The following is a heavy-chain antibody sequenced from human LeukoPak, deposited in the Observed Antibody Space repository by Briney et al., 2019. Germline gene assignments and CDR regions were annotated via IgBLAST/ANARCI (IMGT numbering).Heavy chain of an antibody. CDR2: IKQGGSEK. J-gene: IGHJ5*02. V-gene: IGHV3-7*01. CDR3: ARDDCSSISCYHNWFDP. D-gene: IGHD2-2*01. Sequence: GGSLRLSCAASGFTFSSYWMSWVRQAPGKGLEWVASIKQGGSEKYYVDSVKGRFTISRDNAKKSLYLQMNSLRAEDTAVYYCARDDCSSISCYHNWFDPWGQGTLVTVSS. CDR1: GFTFSSYW.